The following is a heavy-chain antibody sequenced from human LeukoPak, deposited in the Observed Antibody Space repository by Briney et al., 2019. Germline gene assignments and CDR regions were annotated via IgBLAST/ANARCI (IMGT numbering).Heavy chain of an antibody. CDR2: INPSGST. CDR3: ARGRQEISMILVVMTGVSYYLDV. Sequence: SSETLSLTCAVYGGSFSGYYWTWIRQSPGKGLEWLGEINPSGSTYYNPSPKSRLTISRDTSKNQFSLRLSSVTAADTAVYYCARGRQEISMILVVMTGVSYYLDVWGIGTTVTVS. V-gene: IGHV4-34*01. D-gene: IGHD3-22*01. CDR1: GGSFSGYY. J-gene: IGHJ6*03.